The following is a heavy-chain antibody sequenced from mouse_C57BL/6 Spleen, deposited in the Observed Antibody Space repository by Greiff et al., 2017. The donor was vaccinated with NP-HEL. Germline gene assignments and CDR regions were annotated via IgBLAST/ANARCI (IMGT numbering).Heavy chain of an antibody. CDR3: ARQAYYSNYGFDY. J-gene: IGHJ2*01. D-gene: IGHD2-5*01. Sequence: VQLQQSGAELVKPGASVKMSCKASGYTFTSYWITWVKQRPGQGLEWIGDIYPGSGSTNYNEKFKSKATLTVDTSSITAYMQLSSLTSEDSAVEYCARQAYYSNYGFDYWGQGTTLTVSS. CDR1: GYTFTSYW. CDR2: IYPGSGST. V-gene: IGHV1-55*01.